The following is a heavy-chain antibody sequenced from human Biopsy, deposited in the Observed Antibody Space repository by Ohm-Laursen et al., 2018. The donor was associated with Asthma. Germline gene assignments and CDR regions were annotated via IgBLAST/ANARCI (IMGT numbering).Heavy chain of an antibody. CDR3: ARHDHRWDTYADF. V-gene: IGHV4-34*01. CDR1: GGSFSSNY. D-gene: IGHD2-2*01. Sequence: SETLSLTCAVYGGSFSSNYWGWIRQTPGKGLEWLGDTHHSGYTNYNPSLSSRLTLSVDTSKNQFSLRLTSVTAADTAVYYCARHDHRWDTYADFWGQGTLVTVSS. CDR2: THHSGYT. J-gene: IGHJ4*02.